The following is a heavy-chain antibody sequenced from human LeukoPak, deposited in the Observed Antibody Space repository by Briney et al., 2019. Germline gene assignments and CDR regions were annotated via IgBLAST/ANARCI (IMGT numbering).Heavy chain of an antibody. CDR1: GYTFTSYD. CDR3: AREDTAMARY. J-gene: IGHJ4*02. CDR2: MNPNSGNT. V-gene: IGHV1-8*01. Sequence: ASVKVSCKASGYTFTSYDINWVRQATGQGLEWMGWMNPNSGNTGYAQKLQGRVTMTRNTSISTTYMELSSLRSEDTAVYYCAREDTAMARYWGQGTLVTVSS. D-gene: IGHD5-18*01.